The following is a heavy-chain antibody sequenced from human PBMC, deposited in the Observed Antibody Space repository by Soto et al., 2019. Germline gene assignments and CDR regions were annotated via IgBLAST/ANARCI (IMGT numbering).Heavy chain of an antibody. Sequence: GGSLRLSCVASGFSFDNYGMSWVRQAPGEGLEWISAIKSDGTSTYYAASVEDRFTISRDNSKNALYLQLNSLRAEDTAVYYCAQLGLMTFSHKHYFNHWGRGALVTVSS. V-gene: IGHV3-23*01. CDR1: GFSFDNYG. J-gene: IGHJ4*02. CDR3: AQLGLMTFSHKHYFNH. D-gene: IGHD3-16*01. CDR2: IKSDGTST.